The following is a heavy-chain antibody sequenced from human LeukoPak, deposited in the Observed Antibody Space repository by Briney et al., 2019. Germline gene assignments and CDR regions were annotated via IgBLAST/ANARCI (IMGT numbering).Heavy chain of an antibody. Sequence: SVKVSCKASGGTFSSYAISWVRQAPGQGLEWMGRIIPIFGTANYAQKFQGRVTITTDESTSTAYMELSSLRSEDTAVYYCASSTGDSSGYYYPFDYWGQGTLVTVSS. V-gene: IGHV1-69*05. CDR1: GGTFSSYA. CDR2: IIPIFGTA. CDR3: ASSTGDSSGYYYPFDY. D-gene: IGHD3-22*01. J-gene: IGHJ4*02.